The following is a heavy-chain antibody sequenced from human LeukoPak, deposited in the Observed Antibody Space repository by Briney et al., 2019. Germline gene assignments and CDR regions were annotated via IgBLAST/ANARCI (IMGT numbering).Heavy chain of an antibody. J-gene: IGHJ4*02. CDR3: ARGRDCTNGVCCTAGYFDY. Sequence: GGSLRLSCAASGFTFSDYYMSWIRQAPGKGLEWVSYISSSGSTIYYADSVKGRFTISRDNAKNSLYLQMNSLRAEDTAVYYCARGRDCTNGVCCTAGYFDYWGQGTLVTVSS. D-gene: IGHD2-8*01. V-gene: IGHV3-11*04. CDR1: GFTFSDYY. CDR2: ISSSGSTI.